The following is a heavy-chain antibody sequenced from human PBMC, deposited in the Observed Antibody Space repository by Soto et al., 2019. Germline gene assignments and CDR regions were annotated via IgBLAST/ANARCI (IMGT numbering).Heavy chain of an antibody. CDR1: GFTFSTYS. CDR3: ARAGVRAAVTILDS. V-gene: IGHV3-21*01. CDR2: ISSSSSFI. J-gene: IGHJ4*02. D-gene: IGHD4-17*01. Sequence: GSLRLSCAASGFTFSTYSMSWVRQAPGKGLEWVSSISSSSSFIYYADSVRGRFTISRDCAENSLYLQMNSLRADDTAVYYCARAGVRAAVTILDSWGKGTLVTVSS.